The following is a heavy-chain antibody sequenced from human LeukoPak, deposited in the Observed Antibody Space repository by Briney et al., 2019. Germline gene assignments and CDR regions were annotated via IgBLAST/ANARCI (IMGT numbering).Heavy chain of an antibody. D-gene: IGHD3-16*01. J-gene: IGHJ4*02. Sequence: EASVKVSCKASGGTFSSYAISWVRQAPGQGLEWMGGIIPIFGTANYAQKFQGRVTITADESTSTAYMELSSLRSEDTAVYYCGREGALTFDSWGQGTLVTVSS. CDR1: GGTFSSYA. CDR2: IIPIFGTA. CDR3: GREGALTFDS. V-gene: IGHV1-69*13.